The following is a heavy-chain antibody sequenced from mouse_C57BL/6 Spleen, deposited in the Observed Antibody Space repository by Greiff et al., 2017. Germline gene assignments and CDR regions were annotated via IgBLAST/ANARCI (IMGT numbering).Heavy chain of an antibody. CDR1: GYTFTDYY. D-gene: IGHD1-1*01. CDR2: IYPGSGNT. Sequence: QVHVKQSGAELVRPGASVKLSCKASGYTFTDYYINWVKQRPGQGLEWIARIYPGSGNTYYNEKFKGKATLTAEKSSSTAYMQLSSLTSEDSAVNFCAREGVTTVVVYYYAMDYWGQGTSVTVSS. J-gene: IGHJ4*01. CDR3: AREGVTTVVVYYYAMDY. V-gene: IGHV1-76*01.